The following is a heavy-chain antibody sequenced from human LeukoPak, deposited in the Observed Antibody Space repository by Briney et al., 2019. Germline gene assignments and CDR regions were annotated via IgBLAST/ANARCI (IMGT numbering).Heavy chain of an antibody. J-gene: IGHJ4*02. CDR3: ARVAVAGIDSDY. V-gene: IGHV3-30*03. D-gene: IGHD6-19*01. CDR2: ISYDGSNK. CDR1: GFTFSSYG. Sequence: PGRSLRLACAASGFTFSSYGMRWVRQAPGKGLERVAVISYDGSNKYYADSVKGRFTISRDNSKNTLYLQMNSLRAEDTAVYYCARVAVAGIDSDYWGQGTLVTVSS.